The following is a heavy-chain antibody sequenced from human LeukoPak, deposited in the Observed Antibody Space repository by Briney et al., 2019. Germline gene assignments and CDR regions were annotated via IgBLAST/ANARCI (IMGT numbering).Heavy chain of an antibody. CDR2: ISYDGSNK. CDR3: ARDSDLLPRISDY. Sequence: GGSLRLSCAASGFTFSSYGMHWVRQAPGKGLEWVAVISYDGSNKYYADSVKGRFTISRDNSKNTLYLQMNSLRAEDTAVYYCARDSDLLPRISDYWGQGTLVTVSS. V-gene: IGHV3-30*03. D-gene: IGHD3-10*01. CDR1: GFTFSSYG. J-gene: IGHJ4*02.